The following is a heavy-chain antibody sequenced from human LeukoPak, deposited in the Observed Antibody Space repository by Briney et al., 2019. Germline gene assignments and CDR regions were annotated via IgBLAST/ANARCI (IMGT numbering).Heavy chain of an antibody. V-gene: IGHV3-69-1*02. CDR3: AIRDRYNGSGGY. CDR2: TSGSSYI. J-gene: IGHJ4*02. CDR1: GFIFSDYY. D-gene: IGHD5-24*01. Sequence: PGGSLRLSCAASGFIFSDYYMSWLRQAPGKGLEWISHTSGSSYINYAESVKGRFTISRDNAKNSLYLEMNSLRAEDTAVYYCAIRDRYNGSGGYWGQGTLVTVSS.